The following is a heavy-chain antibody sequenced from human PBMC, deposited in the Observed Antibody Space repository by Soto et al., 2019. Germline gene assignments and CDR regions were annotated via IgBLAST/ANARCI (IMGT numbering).Heavy chain of an antibody. CDR3: ARVPRGYCTNGVCVYYYGMDV. J-gene: IGHJ6*02. CDR2: MNPNSGNT. V-gene: IGHV1-8*01. Sequence: ASVKVSCKASGYTFTSYDINWVRQSTGQGLEWMGWMNPNSGNTGYAQKFQGRVTMTRNTSISTAYMELSSLRSEDTAVYYCARVPRGYCTNGVCVYYYGMDVWGQGTTVTVSS. D-gene: IGHD2-8*01. CDR1: GYTFTSYD.